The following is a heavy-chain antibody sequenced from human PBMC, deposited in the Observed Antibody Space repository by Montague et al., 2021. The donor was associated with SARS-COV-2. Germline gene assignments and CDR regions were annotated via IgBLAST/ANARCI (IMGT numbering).Heavy chain of an antibody. J-gene: IGHJ5*02. D-gene: IGHD6-13*01. V-gene: IGHV4-39*01. CDR3: ARKEMKYSSIWSTGGNWFDP. Sequence: SETLSLTCTVSGGSISSSSYYWGWIRQPPGKGLEWIGSTYYSGSTYYNPSLKSRVTISVDTSKNQFSLKLSSVTAADTAVYYCARKEMKYSSIWSTGGNWFDPWGQGTLVTVSS. CDR2: TYYSGST. CDR1: GGSISSSSYY.